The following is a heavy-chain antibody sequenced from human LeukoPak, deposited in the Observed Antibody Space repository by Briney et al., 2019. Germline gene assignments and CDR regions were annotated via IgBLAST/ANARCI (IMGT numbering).Heavy chain of an antibody. CDR2: ISSNGDST. Sequence: GGSLRLSCSASGSTFSSYAMHWVRQAPGKGLEYVSAISSNGDSTYYADSVKGRFTISRDNSKNTLYLQTSSLRAEDTAVYYCVKGLRYYDSSDTFDYWGQGTLVTVSS. CDR3: VKGLRYYDSSDTFDY. D-gene: IGHD3-22*01. V-gene: IGHV3-64D*06. CDR1: GSTFSSYA. J-gene: IGHJ4*02.